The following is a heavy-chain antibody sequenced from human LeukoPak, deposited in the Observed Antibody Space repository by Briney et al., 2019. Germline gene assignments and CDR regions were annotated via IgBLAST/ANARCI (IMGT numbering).Heavy chain of an antibody. CDR2: IYYSGST. J-gene: IGHJ4*02. CDR3: ARDLYSNYSPDDFDY. CDR1: GGSISSGSYY. Sequence: SETLSLTCTVSGGSISSGSYYWGWIRQPPGKGLEWIGSIYYSGSTYYNPSLKSRVTISVDTSKNQFSLKLSSVTAADTAVYYCARDLYSNYSPDDFDYWGQGTLVTVSS. D-gene: IGHD4-11*01. V-gene: IGHV4-39*07.